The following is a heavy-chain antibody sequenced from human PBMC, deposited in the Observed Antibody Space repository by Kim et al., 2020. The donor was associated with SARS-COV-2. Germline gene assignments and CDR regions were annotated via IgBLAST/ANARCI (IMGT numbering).Heavy chain of an antibody. CDR3: VKSVGEYYYYYGLDV. J-gene: IGHJ6*02. CDR1: GFVFMNYA. Sequence: GGSLRLSCAASGFVFMNYAMTWVRQAPGKGLEWVSGISGSGGRSYYADSVKGRFTISRDNSKDTVYLQMNSLRADDTAVYYCVKSVGEYYYYYGLDVWG. CDR2: ISGSGGRS. D-gene: IGHD3-10*01. V-gene: IGHV3-23*01.